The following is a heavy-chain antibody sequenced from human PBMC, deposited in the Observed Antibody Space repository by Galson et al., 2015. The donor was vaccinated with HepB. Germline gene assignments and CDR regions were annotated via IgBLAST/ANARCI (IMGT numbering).Heavy chain of an antibody. CDR1: GFTFSTYS. CDR2: ISSSSSTI. CDR3: AIQGGDSFPYYYYGMDV. V-gene: IGHV3-48*01. D-gene: IGHD2-21*02. Sequence: SLRLSCAASGFTFSTYSINWVRQAPGKGLEWVSYISSSSSTIYYADSVKGRFTISRDNAKNSLYLQMNSLRAEDTAVYYCAIQGGDSFPYYYYGMDVWGQGTTVTVSS. J-gene: IGHJ6*02.